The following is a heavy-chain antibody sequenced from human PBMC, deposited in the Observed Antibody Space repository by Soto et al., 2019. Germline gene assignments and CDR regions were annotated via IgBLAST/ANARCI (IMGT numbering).Heavy chain of an antibody. CDR2: TYYRSKWYN. CDR3: ARAEFPGRHGKRITIFGVVIKNWFDP. J-gene: IGHJ5*02. D-gene: IGHD3-3*01. Sequence: SQTLSLTCAISGDSVSSNSAAWNWIRQSPSRGLEWLGRTYYRSKWYNDYAVSVKRRITIKPDTSKNQLSLQLTSVTPEDAAVYYCARAEFPGRHGKRITIFGVVIKNWFDPWGQGTLVTVSS. V-gene: IGHV6-1*01. CDR1: GDSVSSNSAA.